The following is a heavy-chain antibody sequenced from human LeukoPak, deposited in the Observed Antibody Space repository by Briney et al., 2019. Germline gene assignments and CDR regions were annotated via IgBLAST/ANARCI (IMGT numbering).Heavy chain of an antibody. CDR3: ARVGPAPLPYYDILTGYSPLDY. Sequence: GGSLGLSCTVSTFTFNKAWMNWVRQSPGKGLQWVTVISYDGSDKNYADSVKGRFTISRDNSKNTLYLQMNSLRTEDTAVYYCARVGPAPLPYYDILTGYSPLDYWGQGTLVTVSS. V-gene: IGHV3-30-3*01. CDR1: TFTFNKAW. J-gene: IGHJ4*02. D-gene: IGHD3-9*01. CDR2: ISYDGSDK.